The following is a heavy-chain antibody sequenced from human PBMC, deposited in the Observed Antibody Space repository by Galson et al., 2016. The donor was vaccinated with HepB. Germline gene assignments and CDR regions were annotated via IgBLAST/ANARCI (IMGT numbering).Heavy chain of an antibody. CDR3: VSFETVEYTRNFDY. CDR1: GITFSHYS. Sequence: SLRLSCAASGITFSHYSMNWVRQAPGKGQEWVSSISGDSNYIIYSDSVRGRFTISRDDAKNSLFLQMNSLRVEDTAVYYCVSFETVEYTRNFDYWGQGTLITVSS. D-gene: IGHD3-3*01. V-gene: IGHV3-21*06. CDR2: ISGDSNYI. J-gene: IGHJ4*02.